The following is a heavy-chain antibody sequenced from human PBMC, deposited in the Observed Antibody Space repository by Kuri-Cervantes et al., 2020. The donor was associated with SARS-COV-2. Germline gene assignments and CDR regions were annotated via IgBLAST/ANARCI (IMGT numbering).Heavy chain of an antibody. CDR3: ARDSGDWNPDGLDT. Sequence: ASVKVSCKASGYTFTGYYMHWVRQAPGQGLEWMGWLNPDTGNTGNAKEFQGRVTMTTDTSINTAYMEVSSLSFEDTAIYYCARDSGDWNPDGLDTWGQGTMVTVSS. J-gene: IGHJ3*02. D-gene: IGHD1-1*01. V-gene: IGHV1-8*02. CDR2: LNPDTGNT. CDR1: GYTFTGYY.